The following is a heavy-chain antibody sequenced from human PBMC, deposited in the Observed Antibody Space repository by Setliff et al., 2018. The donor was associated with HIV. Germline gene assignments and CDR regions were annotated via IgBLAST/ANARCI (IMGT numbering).Heavy chain of an antibody. D-gene: IGHD5-12*01. CDR2: ISASKGNT. J-gene: IGHJ6*03. V-gene: IGHV1-18*01. Sequence: ASVKVSCKASGYNFTSNGISWVRQAPGQGLEWMGRISASKGNTKYTQDFQGRVTMTTDTSTSTVYMELRSLRSDDTAVYYCARVGRNFVATMLADYYYYMDVWGKGTTVTVSS. CDR1: GYNFTSNG. CDR3: ARVGRNFVATMLADYYYYMDV.